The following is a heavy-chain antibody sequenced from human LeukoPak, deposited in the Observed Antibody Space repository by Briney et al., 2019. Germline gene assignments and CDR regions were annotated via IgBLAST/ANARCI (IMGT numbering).Heavy chain of an antibody. CDR1: GGSISSYY. CDR2: IYTSGST. Sequence: PSETLSLTCTVSGGSISSYYWSWIRQPPGKGLEWIGYIYTSGSTNYNPSLKSRVTISVDTSKNQFSLKLSSVTAADTAVYYCARQGYYGSGQFFDPWGQGTLVTVSS. J-gene: IGHJ5*02. D-gene: IGHD3-10*01. CDR3: ARQGYYGSGQFFDP. V-gene: IGHV4-4*09.